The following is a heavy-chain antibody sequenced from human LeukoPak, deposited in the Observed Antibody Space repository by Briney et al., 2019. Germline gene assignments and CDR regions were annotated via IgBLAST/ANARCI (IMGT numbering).Heavy chain of an antibody. CDR1: GGTFSSYA. D-gene: IGHD3-3*01. CDR2: IIPISGRA. Sequence: SVKVSCKSSGGTFSSYAISWVRQAPGQGLEWVGRIIPISGRANYAQKFQGRVTLTADRATSEAYMVQSSLRSEDAAVYYCSRGVEEFLNMAYGMDVWGQGTTVTVSS. J-gene: IGHJ6*02. V-gene: IGHV1-69*04. CDR3: SRGVEEFLNMAYGMDV.